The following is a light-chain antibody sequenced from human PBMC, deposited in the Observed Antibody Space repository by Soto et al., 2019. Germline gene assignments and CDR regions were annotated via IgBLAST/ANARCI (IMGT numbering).Light chain of an antibody. CDR3: QQYNSYSRPT. CDR2: DAS. V-gene: IGKV1-5*01. Sequence: IHMTQSPSTLSASVLYRVTITSLPSQSISSWLAWYQQKPGKAPKLLIYDASSLESGVPSRFSGSGSGTEFTLTISSLQPDDFATYYCQQYNSYSRPTFGQGTKVDI. J-gene: IGKJ1*01. CDR1: QSISSW.